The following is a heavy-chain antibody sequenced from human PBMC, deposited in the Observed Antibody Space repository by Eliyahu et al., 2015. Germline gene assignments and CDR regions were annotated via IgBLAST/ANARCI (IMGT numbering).Heavy chain of an antibody. CDR3: ATERVRGYDN. V-gene: IGHV3-7*04. J-gene: IGHJ4*02. CDR2: IKYDGSEK. D-gene: IGHD3-3*01. Sequence: EVQLVESGGGLVQPGGSLRLSCTASGFTLGYYWMSWGRQAPGEGPEWVANIKYDGSEKFYVDSVKGRCTISRDDARSSLFLQMDNLRVEDTAMYYCATERVRGYDNWGQGTLVTVSS. CDR1: GFTLGYYW.